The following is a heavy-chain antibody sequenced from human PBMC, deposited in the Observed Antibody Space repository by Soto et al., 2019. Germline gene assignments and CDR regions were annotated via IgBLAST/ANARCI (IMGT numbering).Heavy chain of an antibody. CDR1: GYTFTGYY. Sequence: QVQLVQSGAEVKKPGASVKVSCKASGYTFTGYYMHWVRQAPGQGLEWMGWINPNSGGTNYAQKCQGGVTMTRDTSISTAYMELSRLRSDDTAVYYCARSLYSSSWLDYWGQGTLVTVSS. CDR3: ARSLYSSSWLDY. CDR2: INPNSGGT. D-gene: IGHD6-13*01. J-gene: IGHJ4*02. V-gene: IGHV1-2*02.